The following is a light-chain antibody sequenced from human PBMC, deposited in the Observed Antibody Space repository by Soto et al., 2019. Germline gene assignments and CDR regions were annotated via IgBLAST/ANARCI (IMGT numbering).Light chain of an antibody. CDR2: DVS. Sequence: QSVLTQPASVSGSPGQSITISCIGTSSDIGGYNYVSWYQQHPGKAPKLMIYDVSIRPSGVSNRFSGSKSGYTASLTISGLQAEDEADYYCSSYTTSSSVVFGGGTKVTVL. CDR1: SSDIGGYNY. CDR3: SSYTTSSSVV. J-gene: IGLJ2*01. V-gene: IGLV2-14*03.